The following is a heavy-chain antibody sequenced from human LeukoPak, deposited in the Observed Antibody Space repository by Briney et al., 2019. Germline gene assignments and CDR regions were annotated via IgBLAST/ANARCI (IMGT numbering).Heavy chain of an antibody. CDR2: ISWNSGSI. Sequence: GGSLRLSCAASGFTFDDYAMHWVRQAPGKGLEWVSGISWNSGSIGYADSVKGRFTISGDNAKNPLYLQMNSLRAEDTALYYCAKLSYDSSGNAFDIWGQGTMVTVSS. CDR3: AKLSYDSSGNAFDI. J-gene: IGHJ3*02. V-gene: IGHV3-9*01. D-gene: IGHD3-22*01. CDR1: GFTFDDYA.